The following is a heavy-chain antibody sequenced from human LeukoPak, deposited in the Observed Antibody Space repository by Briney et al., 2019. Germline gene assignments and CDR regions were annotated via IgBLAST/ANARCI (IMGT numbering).Heavy chain of an antibody. CDR3: ARGSLNYFDY. CDR1: GFTFSRYA. CDR2: ISGGVVST. V-gene: IGHV3-23*01. J-gene: IGHJ4*02. D-gene: IGHD3-10*01. Sequence: GGSLRLSCAASGFTFSRYAMTWVRQAPGKGLEWVSGISGGVVSTYYADSVKGRFTISRDNSKNSLYLQMNSLRAEDTAVYYCARGSLNYFDYWGQGTLVTVSS.